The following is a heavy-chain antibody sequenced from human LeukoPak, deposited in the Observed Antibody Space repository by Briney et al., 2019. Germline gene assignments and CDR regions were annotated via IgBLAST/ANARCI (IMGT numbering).Heavy chain of an antibody. CDR1: GFTFKTYW. CDR2: INQDGSEK. D-gene: IGHD2-15*01. CDR3: ARERYCSSGNCYSDY. V-gene: IGHV3-7*01. J-gene: IGHJ4*02. Sequence: PGGSLRLSCAASGFTFKTYWMSWVRQAPGKGLEWVANINQDGSEKYYVDSAKGRFTISRDNDKNSLYLQMNSLRAEDTAVYYCARERYCSSGNCYSDYWGQGTLVTVSS.